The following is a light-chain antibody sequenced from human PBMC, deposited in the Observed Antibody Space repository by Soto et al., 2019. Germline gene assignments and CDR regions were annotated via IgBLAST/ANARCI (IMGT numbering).Light chain of an antibody. CDR1: SSDVGGYNY. CDR2: DVS. CDR3: SSYTSSSPNWV. J-gene: IGLJ3*02. V-gene: IGLV2-14*01. Sequence: QSVLTQPASVSGSPGQSITISCTGTSSDVGGYNYVSWYQQHPGKAPKLMIYDVSNRPSGVSNRFSGSKSGNTASLTISGLQAEDEDDYYCSSYTSSSPNWVFGGGTKLTV.